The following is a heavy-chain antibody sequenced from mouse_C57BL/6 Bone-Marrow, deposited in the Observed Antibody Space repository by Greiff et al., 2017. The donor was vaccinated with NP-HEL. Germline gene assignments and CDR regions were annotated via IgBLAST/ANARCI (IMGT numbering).Heavy chain of an antibody. CDR2: INYDGSST. Sequence: EVMLVESEGGLVQPGSSMKLSCTASGFPFSDYYMAWVRQVPEKGLEWVANINYDGSSTYYLDSLKSRFIISRDNAKNILYLQMSSLKSEDTATYYCARDLGRAFDVWGTGTTVTVSS. V-gene: IGHV5-16*01. D-gene: IGHD3-1*01. CDR3: ARDLGRAFDV. CDR1: GFPFSDYY. J-gene: IGHJ1*03.